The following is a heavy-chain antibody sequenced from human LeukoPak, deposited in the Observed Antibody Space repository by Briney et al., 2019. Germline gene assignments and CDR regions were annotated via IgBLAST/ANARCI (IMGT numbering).Heavy chain of an antibody. CDR1: GFTFSSYS. D-gene: IGHD6-13*01. V-gene: IGHV3-21*01. Sequence: GVSLRLSCAASGFTFSSYSMNWVRQGPGKGLEWVSSISSSSSYIYYADSVKGRFTISRDNAKNSLYLQMNSLRAEDTAVYYCARDRAAAGTPFDYWGQGTLVTVSS. CDR3: ARDRAAAGTPFDY. CDR2: ISSSSSYI. J-gene: IGHJ4*02.